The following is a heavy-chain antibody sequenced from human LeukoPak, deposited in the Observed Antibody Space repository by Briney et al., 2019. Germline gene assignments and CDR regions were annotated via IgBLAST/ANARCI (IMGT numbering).Heavy chain of an antibody. Sequence: PGGSLRLSCAASGFSFNSYWMSWVRQTPGKGLEWVANIKQDESEKYYVASVKGRFTISGDNTKNSLYLQINRLRADDTAVYYCARGAYYFGYWGQGTLVSVSS. V-gene: IGHV3-7*01. J-gene: IGHJ4*02. CDR3: ARGAYYFGY. CDR2: IKQDESEK. CDR1: GFSFNSYW.